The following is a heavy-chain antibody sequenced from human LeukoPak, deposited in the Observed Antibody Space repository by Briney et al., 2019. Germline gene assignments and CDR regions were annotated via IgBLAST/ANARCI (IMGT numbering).Heavy chain of an antibody. CDR1: GYTFTAYY. Sequence: ASVKVSCKASGYTFTAYYMHWVRQAPGQGLEWMGWIKCDSGGTEYSRNYRGRVTMTRDTSINTAYMELSRLRSDDTAVYYCARDGPRIAALGEDFDYWGQGTLVTVSS. CDR2: IKCDSGGT. J-gene: IGHJ4*02. V-gene: IGHV1-2*02. D-gene: IGHD6-6*01. CDR3: ARDGPRIAALGEDFDY.